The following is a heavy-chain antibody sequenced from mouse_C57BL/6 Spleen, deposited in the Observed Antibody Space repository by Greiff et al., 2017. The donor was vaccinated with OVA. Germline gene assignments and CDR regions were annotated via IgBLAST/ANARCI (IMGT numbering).Heavy chain of an antibody. CDR1: GFTFSDYY. J-gene: IGHJ4*01. Sequence: EVQLQESEGGLVQPGSSMKLSCTASGFTFSDYYMAWVRQVPEKGLEWVANINYDGSSTYYLDSLKSRFIISRDNAKNILYLQMSSLKSEDTATDYCARALYGNYGVDYWGQGTSVTVSS. CDR3: ARALYGNYGVDY. CDR2: INYDGSST. V-gene: IGHV5-16*01. D-gene: IGHD2-1*01.